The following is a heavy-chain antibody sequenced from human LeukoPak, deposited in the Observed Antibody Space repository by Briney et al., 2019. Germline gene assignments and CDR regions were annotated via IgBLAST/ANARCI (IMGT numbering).Heavy chain of an antibody. J-gene: IGHJ3*02. CDR3: ARDTYYYDSSGGAFDI. V-gene: IGHV3-21*01. CDR2: ISSSSSYI. D-gene: IGHD3-22*01. CDR1: GFTFSSYS. Sequence: PGGSLRLSCAASGFTFSSYSMNWVRQAPGKGLECVSSISSSSSYIYYADSVKGRFTISRDNAKNSLYLQMNSLRAEDTAVYYCARDTYYYDSSGGAFDIWGQGTMVTVSS.